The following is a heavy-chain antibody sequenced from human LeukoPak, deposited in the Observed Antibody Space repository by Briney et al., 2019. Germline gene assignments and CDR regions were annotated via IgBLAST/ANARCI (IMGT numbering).Heavy chain of an antibody. V-gene: IGHV1-69*13. Sequence: VASVKVSCKASGGTFSSYAISWVRQAPGQGLEWMGGIIPIFGTANYAQKFQGRVTITADESTSTAYMELSSLRSEDTAVYYCARAQADVVVYWFDPWGQGTLVTVSS. J-gene: IGHJ5*02. CDR2: IIPIFGTA. D-gene: IGHD2-2*01. CDR1: GGTFSSYA. CDR3: ARAQADVVVYWFDP.